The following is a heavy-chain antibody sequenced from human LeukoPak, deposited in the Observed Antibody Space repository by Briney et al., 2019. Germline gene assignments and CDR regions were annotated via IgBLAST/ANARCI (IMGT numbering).Heavy chain of an antibody. Sequence: SETLSLTSTVSGGSISSYCWSWIRQPPGKGLEWIGYIFYSGSTNYNPSLKSRVTISVDTSKNQFSLKLTSVTAADTAMYYCARELGGYFDYWGQGTVVTVSS. J-gene: IGHJ4*02. CDR1: GGSISSYC. CDR3: ARELGGYFDY. V-gene: IGHV4-59*01. D-gene: IGHD3-16*01. CDR2: IFYSGST.